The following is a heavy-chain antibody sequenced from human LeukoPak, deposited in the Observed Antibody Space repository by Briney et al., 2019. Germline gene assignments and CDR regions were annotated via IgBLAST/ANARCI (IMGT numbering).Heavy chain of an antibody. CDR2: INQDGSEK. J-gene: IGHJ5*02. Sequence: PGGSLRLSCATSGFNFNSKWMTWVRQAPGKGLERVANINQDGSEKYHGDSVKGRFTISRDNAKSSLFLEMSSLRAEDTAVYYCADPPSDLWGQGTLVAVSS. CDR3: ADPPSDL. CDR1: GFNFNSKW. V-gene: IGHV3-7*01.